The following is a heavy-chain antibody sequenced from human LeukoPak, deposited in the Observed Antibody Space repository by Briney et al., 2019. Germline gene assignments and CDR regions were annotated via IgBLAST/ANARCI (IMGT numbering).Heavy chain of an antibody. CDR1: GFTFSDYY. J-gene: IGHJ4*02. Sequence: PGGSLRLSCAASGFTFSDYYMSWIRQAPGKGLEWLSYISSSGTTMYYADSVKGRFTISRDNAKNSLYLQMNSLRAEDTAVYYCAKELGWLLGESDYWGQGTLVTVSS. CDR3: AKELGWLLGESDY. D-gene: IGHD3/OR15-3a*01. CDR2: ISSSGTTM. V-gene: IGHV3-11*01.